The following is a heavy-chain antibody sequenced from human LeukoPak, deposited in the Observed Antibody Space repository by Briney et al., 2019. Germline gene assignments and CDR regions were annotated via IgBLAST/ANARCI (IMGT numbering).Heavy chain of an antibody. D-gene: IGHD1-26*01. V-gene: IGHV1-2*02. CDR3: AREWTRGAGSYYWPDAFDI. J-gene: IGHJ3*02. CDR2: INPNSGGT. CDR1: GYTFTSYG. Sequence: GASVKVSCKASGYTFTSYGISWVRQAPGQGLEWMGWINPNSGGTNYAQKFQGRVTMTRDTSISTAYMELSRLRSDDTAVYYCAREWTRGAGSYYWPDAFDIWGQGTMVTVSS.